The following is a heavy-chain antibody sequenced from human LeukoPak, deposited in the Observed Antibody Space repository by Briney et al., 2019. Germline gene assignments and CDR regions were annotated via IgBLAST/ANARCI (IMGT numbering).Heavy chain of an antibody. V-gene: IGHV1-2*02. D-gene: IGHD3-16*01. Sequence: ASVKVPCKASGYTFTGYYMHWVRQAPGQGLEWMGWINPNSGGTNYAQKFQGRVPMTRDTSISTAYMELSRLRSDDTAVYYCARTRSFGGPYGMDVWGQGTTATVSS. CDR3: ARTRSFGGPYGMDV. J-gene: IGHJ6*02. CDR2: INPNSGGT. CDR1: GYTFTGYY.